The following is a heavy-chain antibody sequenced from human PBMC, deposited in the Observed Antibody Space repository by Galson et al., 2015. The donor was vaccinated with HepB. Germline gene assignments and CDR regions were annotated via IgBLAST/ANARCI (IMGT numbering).Heavy chain of an antibody. CDR1: GGAFSSYT. CDR2: IIPILGIA. J-gene: IGHJ4*02. CDR3: ARAIIAVAGYFDY. D-gene: IGHD6-19*01. Sequence: SVKVSCKASGGAFSSYTISWVRQAPGQGLEWMGRIIPILGIANYAQKFQGRVTITADKPTSTACMELSSLRSEDTAVYYCARAIIAVAGYFDYWGQGTLVTVSS. V-gene: IGHV1-69*02.